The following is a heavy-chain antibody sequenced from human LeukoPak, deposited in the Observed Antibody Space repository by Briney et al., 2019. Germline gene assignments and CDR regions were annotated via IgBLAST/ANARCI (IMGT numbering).Heavy chain of an antibody. CDR1: GGSFSGYY. CDR2: INHSGST. V-gene: IGHV4-34*01. CDR3: ARRLSDSSGPIGY. Sequence: PSETLSLTCAVYGGSFSGYYWSWIRQPPGKGLEWIGEINHSGSTNYNPSLKSRVTISVDTSKNQFSLKLSSVTAADTAVYYCARRLSDSSGPIGYWGQGTLVTVSS. D-gene: IGHD3-22*01. J-gene: IGHJ4*02.